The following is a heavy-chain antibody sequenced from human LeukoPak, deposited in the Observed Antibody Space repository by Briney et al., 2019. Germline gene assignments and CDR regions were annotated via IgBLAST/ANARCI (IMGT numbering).Heavy chain of an antibody. CDR2: IIPILGIA. CDR3: AREPAVAGDNWFDP. CDR1: GGTFSSYA. V-gene: IGHV1-69*04. J-gene: IGHJ5*02. Sequence: SVKVSCTASGGTFSSYAISWVRQAPGQGLEWMGRIIPILGIANYAQKFQGRVTITADKSTRTAYMALSSLRSEDTAVYYCAREPAVAGDNWFDPWGQGTLVTVSS. D-gene: IGHD6-19*01.